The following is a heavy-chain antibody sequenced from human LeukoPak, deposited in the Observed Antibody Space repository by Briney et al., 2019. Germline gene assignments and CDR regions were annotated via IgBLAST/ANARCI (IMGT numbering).Heavy chain of an antibody. CDR2: IIPIFGTA. CDR3: ARLRRTAGTGFDY. Sequence: SVKVSCKASGGTFSSYAISWVRQAPGQGLEWMGGIIPIFGTANYAQKFQGRITITADESTSTAYMELSSLRSEDTAVYYCARLRRTAGTGFDYWGQGTLVTVSS. CDR1: GGTFSSYA. J-gene: IGHJ4*02. D-gene: IGHD6-13*01. V-gene: IGHV1-69*13.